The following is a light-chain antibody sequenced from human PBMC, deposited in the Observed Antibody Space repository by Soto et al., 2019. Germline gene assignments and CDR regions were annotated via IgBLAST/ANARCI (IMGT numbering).Light chain of an antibody. J-gene: IGKJ1*01. CDR1: QSISSW. Sequence: DIQMTQSPSTLSASVGDRVTITCRASQSISSWLAWYQQKPGKAPKLLIYKASSLESGVPSRFSGSASGTEFTLTISSLQPYDFETYYCQQYSNYWTFGQGTKVEIK. CDR3: QQYSNYWT. V-gene: IGKV1-5*03. CDR2: KAS.